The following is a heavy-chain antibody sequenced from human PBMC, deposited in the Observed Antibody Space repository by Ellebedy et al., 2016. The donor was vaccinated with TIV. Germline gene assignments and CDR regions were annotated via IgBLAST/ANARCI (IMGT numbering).Heavy chain of an antibody. D-gene: IGHD2-8*01. Sequence: GESLKISCAASGFTFSSYSMNWVRQAPGKGLEWVSYINSRNSSISYADSVKGRFTISRDNAKNSLYLQMNSLRAEDTAVYYCPRDLMIWIFDYWGQGTLVTVSS. CDR3: PRDLMIWIFDY. CDR2: INSRNSSI. V-gene: IGHV3-48*01. CDR1: GFTFSSYS. J-gene: IGHJ4*02.